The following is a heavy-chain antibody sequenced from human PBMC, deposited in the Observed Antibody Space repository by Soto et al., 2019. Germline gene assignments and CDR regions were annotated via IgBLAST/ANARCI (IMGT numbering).Heavy chain of an antibody. CDR3: ASDPYYYGSGTR. V-gene: IGHV1-69*02. J-gene: IGHJ4*02. D-gene: IGHD3-10*01. Sequence: QVQLVQSGAEVKKPGSSVKVSCKASGGTFSSYTISWVRQAPGQGLEWMGRIIPILGIANYAQKFQGRVTITADKSTSRAYMELSSLRSEDTAVYYCASDPYYYGSGTRWGQGTLVTVSS. CDR2: IIPILGIA. CDR1: GGTFSSYT.